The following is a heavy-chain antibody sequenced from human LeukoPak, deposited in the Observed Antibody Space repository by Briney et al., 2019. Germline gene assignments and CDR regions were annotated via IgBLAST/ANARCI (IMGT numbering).Heavy chain of an antibody. CDR2: INPNSGGT. J-gene: IGHJ4*02. D-gene: IGHD2-15*01. V-gene: IGHV1-2*02. CDR3: ASGARYCGGDSCYGPFGY. CDR1: GYTFTGYY. Sequence: ASVKVSCKASGYTFTGYYLHWVRQAPGQGLEWMAWINPNSGGTNYAQKFQGRVTMTRDTSITTAYMELSRLRSDDAALYYCASGARYCGGDSCYGPFGYWGQGTLVTVSS.